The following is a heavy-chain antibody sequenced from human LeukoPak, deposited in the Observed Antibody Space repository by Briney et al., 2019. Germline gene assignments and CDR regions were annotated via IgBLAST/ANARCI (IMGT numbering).Heavy chain of an antibody. D-gene: IGHD3-16*01. V-gene: IGHV3-23*01. J-gene: IGHJ4*02. CDR1: GFSFSSYA. Sequence: GGSLRLSCAASGFSFSSYAMSWVRQAPGKGLEWVSTISGSGDSTYYADSVKGRFTITRDNSKNTLYLQMNSLRAEDTAVYYCAKGSRRLRLGELFDYWGQGTLVTVSS. CDR2: ISGSGDST. CDR3: AKGSRRLRLGELFDY.